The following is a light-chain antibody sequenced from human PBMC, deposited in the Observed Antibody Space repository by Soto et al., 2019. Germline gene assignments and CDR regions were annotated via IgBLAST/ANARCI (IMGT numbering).Light chain of an antibody. CDR2: GAS. CDR1: QSVSSSY. Sequence: EIVLTQSPGTLSLSPGERATLSCRASQSVSSSYLAWYQQKPGQAPRLLIYGASNRATGIPDRFSGSGSGTDFTLTISSLQSEDFAVYYCQQYNNWPPITFGQGTRLEIK. J-gene: IGKJ5*01. V-gene: IGKV3-20*01. CDR3: QQYNNWPPIT.